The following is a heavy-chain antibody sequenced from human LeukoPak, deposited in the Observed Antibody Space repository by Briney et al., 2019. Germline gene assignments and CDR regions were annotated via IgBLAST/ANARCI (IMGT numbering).Heavy chain of an antibody. Sequence: ASVRVSCKASGYTFDDEYIHWVRQAPGQGLEWVGWFDPNRGGTNSAQRFQGRVTVTRDTSIGTTYMELTRLRSDDTAVYYCARRVQKLVGTSWFDPWGQGTLVTVSS. V-gene: IGHV1-2*02. J-gene: IGHJ5*02. CDR3: ARRVQKLVGTSWFDP. CDR1: GYTFDDEY. D-gene: IGHD6-13*01. CDR2: FDPNRGGT.